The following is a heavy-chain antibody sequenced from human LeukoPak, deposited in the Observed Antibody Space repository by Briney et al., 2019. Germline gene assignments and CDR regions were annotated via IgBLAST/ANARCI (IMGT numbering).Heavy chain of an antibody. J-gene: IGHJ6*03. CDR1: GYNFTRYW. CDR3: ARIIRGYDFYYYYYMDV. Sequence: GASLKISCKGSGYNFTRYWIGWVRPMPGKGLEWMGIIYPGDSDTRYSPSFQGQVTISADKSISTAYLQWSSLKASDTAMYYCARIIRGYDFYYYYYMDVWGKGTTVTVSS. CDR2: IYPGDSDT. V-gene: IGHV5-51*01. D-gene: IGHD5-12*01.